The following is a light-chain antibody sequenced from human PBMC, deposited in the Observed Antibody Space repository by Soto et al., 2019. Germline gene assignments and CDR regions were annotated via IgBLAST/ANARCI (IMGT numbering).Light chain of an antibody. CDR3: SSYTSSGSLVV. CDR1: NSDIGGYNY. V-gene: IGLV2-14*03. Sequence: SVLTQPASVSGSPGQSITISCTGTNSDIGGYNYVSWYQQHPGKVPKLIIYDVSYRPSGVSNRFSGSKSDNTASLTISGLQAEDEADYYCSSYTSSGSLVVFGGGTKLTVL. CDR2: DVS. J-gene: IGLJ2*01.